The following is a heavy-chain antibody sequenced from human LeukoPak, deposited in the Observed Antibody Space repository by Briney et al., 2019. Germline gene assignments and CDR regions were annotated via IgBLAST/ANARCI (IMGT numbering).Heavy chain of an antibody. D-gene: IGHD4-17*01. CDR1: GFTFSSYS. Sequence: GGSLRLSCAASGFTFSSYSMNWVRQAPGKGLEWVSSISSSSSYIYYADSVKGRFTISRDNAKNSLYLQMNSLRAEDTAVYYCARDQYGDYVYHYWGQGTLVTVSS. CDR2: ISSSSSYI. J-gene: IGHJ4*02. V-gene: IGHV3-21*01. CDR3: ARDQYGDYVYHY.